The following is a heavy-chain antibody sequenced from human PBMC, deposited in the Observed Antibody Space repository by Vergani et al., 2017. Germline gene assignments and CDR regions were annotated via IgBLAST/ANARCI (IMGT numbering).Heavy chain of an antibody. J-gene: IGHJ3*01. V-gene: IGHV3-21*03. CDR2: ISGNNDDV. D-gene: IGHD1-1*01. Sequence: EVQMVESGGGLVKPGGSLRLSCVASGFPFSHYSMNWVRQAPGKGLEWVSFISGNNDDVYYADSVKGRFTISRDNAKNSLYLDMSSLRGGDTAVYYCVRDGRVARTWGQGTLVAVSS. CDR3: VRDGRVART. CDR1: GFPFSHYS.